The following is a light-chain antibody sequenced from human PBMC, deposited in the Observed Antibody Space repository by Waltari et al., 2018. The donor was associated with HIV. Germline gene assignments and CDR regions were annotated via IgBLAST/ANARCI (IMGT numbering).Light chain of an antibody. Sequence: DIQLTQSPSFLSVSVGDRVPITCVARQGIGRYLAWYQQRAGKAPKVLIYTASTLQSGVPSRFSGSGSGTEFTLTISSLQPEDVAAYYCQQFNSYPLTFGGGTKVEI. CDR2: TAS. CDR1: QGIGRY. J-gene: IGKJ4*02. CDR3: QQFNSYPLT. V-gene: IGKV1-9*01.